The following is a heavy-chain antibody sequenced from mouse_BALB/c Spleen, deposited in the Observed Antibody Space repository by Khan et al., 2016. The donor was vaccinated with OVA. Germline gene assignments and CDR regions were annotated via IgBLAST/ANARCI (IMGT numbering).Heavy chain of an antibody. CDR3: SREASSLDFSFPY. J-gene: IGHJ3*01. D-gene: IGHD1-1*01. CDR1: GYTFTNYV. Sequence: VQLQESGPELVEPGASVKMSCKTSGYTFTNYVIHWVKQKPGQGLEWIGYINPDNAGTSYNEKFIGKVTLTSDISSTSAYMELLSLTSEDSAVYYYSREASSLDFSFPYWGQGTLVTVSA. V-gene: IGHV1S136*01. CDR2: INPDNAGT.